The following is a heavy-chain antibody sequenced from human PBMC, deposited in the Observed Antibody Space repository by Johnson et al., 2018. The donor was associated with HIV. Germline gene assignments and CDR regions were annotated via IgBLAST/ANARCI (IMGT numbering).Heavy chain of an antibody. J-gene: IGHJ3*02. CDR2: ISVGGGSI. D-gene: IGHD3/OR15-3a*01. V-gene: IGHV3-23*04. Sequence: VQLVESGGGLVQPGGSLRLSCAASGFTFGSYAMSWVRQAPGKGLEWVSSISVGGGSIYYADSVKGRFTISRDNFKNTLYLQVNSLRAEDTALYYCAKDRSEAGLYDAFDIWGQGTGVTVSS. CDR1: GFTFGSYA. CDR3: AKDRSEAGLYDAFDI.